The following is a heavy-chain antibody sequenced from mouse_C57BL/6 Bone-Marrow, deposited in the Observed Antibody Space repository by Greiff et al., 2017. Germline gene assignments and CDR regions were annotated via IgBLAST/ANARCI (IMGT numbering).Heavy chain of an antibody. V-gene: IGHV1-69*01. Sequence: QVQLQQPGAELVMPGASVKLSCKASGYTFTSYWMHWVKQRPGQGLEWIGEIDPSDSYTNYNQKFKGKSTLTVDKSSSTAYMQLSSLTSEDSAVXYCASWDKAMGYWGQGTSVTVSS. CDR1: GYTFTSYW. D-gene: IGHD4-1*01. CDR3: ASWDKAMGY. CDR2: IDPSDSYT. J-gene: IGHJ4*01.